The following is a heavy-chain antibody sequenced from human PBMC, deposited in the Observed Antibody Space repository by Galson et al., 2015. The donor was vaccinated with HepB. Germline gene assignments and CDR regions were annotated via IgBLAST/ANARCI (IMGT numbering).Heavy chain of an antibody. CDR2: ISSSGSTI. Sequence: SLRLSCAASGFTFSDYYMSWIRQAPGKGLEWVSYISSSGSTIYYADSVKGRFTISRDNAKNSLYLQMNSLRAEDTAVYYCAREPPSLYYFDYWGQGTLVTVSS. CDR3: AREPPSLYYFDY. V-gene: IGHV3-11*01. CDR1: GFTFSDYY. J-gene: IGHJ4*02.